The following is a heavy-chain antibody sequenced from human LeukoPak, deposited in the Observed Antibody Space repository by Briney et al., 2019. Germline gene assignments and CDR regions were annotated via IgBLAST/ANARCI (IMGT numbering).Heavy chain of an antibody. CDR1: GGSISSGAYY. CDR3: ASAMMGFDSSGYYTAAYFEH. D-gene: IGHD3-22*01. V-gene: IGHV3-11*04. Sequence: GTLSLTCTVSGGSISSGAYYWSWIRQHPGKGLEWVSDISSSGNTRNYADSVKGRFTISRDNAKKTLHLQMNSLRGDDMAIYYCASAMMGFDSSGYYTAAYFEHWGQGTRVTVSS. J-gene: IGHJ4*02. CDR2: ISSSGNTR.